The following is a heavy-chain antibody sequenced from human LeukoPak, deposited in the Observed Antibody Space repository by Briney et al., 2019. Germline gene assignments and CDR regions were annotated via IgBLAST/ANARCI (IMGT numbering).Heavy chain of an antibody. J-gene: IGHJ4*02. CDR1: RFTFSSSV. CDR2: ITTNGRRT. D-gene: IGHD5-24*01. V-gene: IGHV3-64D*06. CDR3: VSISDGFNSPFDY. Sequence: PGGSLRLSCSASRFTFSSSVVHWVRQAPGKGLEYVSAITTNGRRTYYADSVKGRFTISRDNSKNTLYLQMSSLRVEDTAVYYCVSISDGFNSPFDYWGQGTLVTVSS.